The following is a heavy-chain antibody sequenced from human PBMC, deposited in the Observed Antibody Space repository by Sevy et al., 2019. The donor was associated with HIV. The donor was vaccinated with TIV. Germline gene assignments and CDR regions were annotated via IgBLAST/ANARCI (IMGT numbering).Heavy chain of an antibody. J-gene: IGHJ6*02. CDR1: GFTFSSYA. V-gene: IGHV3-23*01. Sequence: GGSLRLSCAASGFTFSSYAMSWVRQAPGKGLEWVSAISGSGGSTYYADSVKGRFTISRDNSKNTLYLQMNSLRAEDTAVYYCAKVNGVVVPVYYYYGMDVWGQGTTVTVSS. CDR2: ISGSGGST. D-gene: IGHD2-2*01. CDR3: AKVNGVVVPVYYYYGMDV.